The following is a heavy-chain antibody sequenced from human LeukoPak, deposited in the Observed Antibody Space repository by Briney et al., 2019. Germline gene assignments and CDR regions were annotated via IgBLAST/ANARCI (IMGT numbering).Heavy chain of an antibody. V-gene: IGHV1-69*04. CDR3: ASEYYDSSGYYYFDY. J-gene: IGHJ4*02. CDR1: GGTFSSYA. Sequence: GSSVKVSCKASGGTFSSYAISWVRQAPGQGLEWMGRIIPILGIANYAQKFQGRVTITADKSTSTAYMEQSSLRSEDTAVYYCASEYYDSSGYYYFDYWGQGTLVTVSS. D-gene: IGHD3-22*01. CDR2: IIPILGIA.